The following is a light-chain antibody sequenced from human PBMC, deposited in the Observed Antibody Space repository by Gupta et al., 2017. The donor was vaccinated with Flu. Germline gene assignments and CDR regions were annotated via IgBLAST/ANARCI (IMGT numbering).Light chain of an antibody. CDR2: GAS. J-gene: IGKJ1*01. Sequence: ERATLSCRAGQSVISYYVAWYQLKPGQAPRLLIYGASSRAPGIPDRFSGSGSGTDFSLTISRLEPEDFAVYYCHQYGTSPQTFGQGTRVDIE. CDR3: HQYGTSPQT. CDR1: QSVISYY. V-gene: IGKV3-20*01.